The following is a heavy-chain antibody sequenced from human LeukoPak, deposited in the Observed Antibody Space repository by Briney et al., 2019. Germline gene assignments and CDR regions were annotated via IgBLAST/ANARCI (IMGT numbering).Heavy chain of an antibody. D-gene: IGHD2-15*01. J-gene: IGHJ6*03. CDR2: IYTSGST. Sequence: PSETLSLTCTVSGGSISSYYWSWIRQPAGKGLEWIGRIYTSGSTNYNPSLKSRVTMSVDTSKNQFSLKLSSVTAADTAVYYCARFPGSAEYRHYYYMDVWGKGTTVTVSS. CDR1: GGSISSYY. V-gene: IGHV4-4*07. CDR3: ARFPGSAEYRHYYYMDV.